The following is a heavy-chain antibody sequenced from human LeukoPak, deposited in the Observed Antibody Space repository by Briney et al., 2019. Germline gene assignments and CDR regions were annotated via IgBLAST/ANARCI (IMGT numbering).Heavy chain of an antibody. J-gene: IGHJ5*02. D-gene: IGHD3-10*01. V-gene: IGHV5-10-1*01. Sequence: GESLRISCKGSGYSFTSYWISWVRQMPGKGLEWMGRIDPSDSYTNYSPSFQGHVTISADKSISTAYLQWSSLKASDTAMYYCARFYYYGSGSYPESPFDPWGQGTLVTVSS. CDR1: GYSFTSYW. CDR2: IDPSDSYT. CDR3: ARFYYYGSGSYPESPFDP.